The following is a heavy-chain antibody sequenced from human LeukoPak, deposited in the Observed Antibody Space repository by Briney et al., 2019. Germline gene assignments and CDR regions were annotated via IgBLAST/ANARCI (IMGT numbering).Heavy chain of an antibody. J-gene: IGHJ4*02. V-gene: IGHV3-11*04. CDR1: GFTFSDYY. CDR2: ISYSGSTL. CDR3: TRDAALVPGKNF. D-gene: IGHD6-19*01. Sequence: GGSLRLSCAASGFTFSDYYMSWIRQAPGKGLECVSYISYSGSTLYYADSVKGRFTMSRDNAKNSVYLQMNSLRAEDTAFYYCTRDAALVPGKNFWGQGTLVTVSS.